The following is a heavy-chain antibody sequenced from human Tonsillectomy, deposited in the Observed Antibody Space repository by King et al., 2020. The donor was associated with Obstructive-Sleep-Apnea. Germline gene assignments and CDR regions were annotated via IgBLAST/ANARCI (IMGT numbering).Heavy chain of an antibody. CDR1: GGSISSGGYY. D-gene: IGHD2-15*01. V-gene: IGHV4-31*03. J-gene: IGHJ3*02. CDR2: IYYSGST. Sequence: VQLQESGPGLVKPSQTLSLTCTVSGGSISSGGYYWSWIRQHPGKGLEWIGYIYYSGSTYYNPSLKSRVTISVDTSRNQFSLKLSSVTAADTAVYYCARRGIRYCSGGSCYHDAFDIWAKGQWSPSLQ. CDR3: ARRGIRYCSGGSCYHDAFDI.